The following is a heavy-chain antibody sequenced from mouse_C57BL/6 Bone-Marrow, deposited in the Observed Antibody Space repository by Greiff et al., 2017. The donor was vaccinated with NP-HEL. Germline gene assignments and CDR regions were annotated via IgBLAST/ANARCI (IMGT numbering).Heavy chain of an antibody. CDR2: IYPRSGNT. CDR3: AREGIYYSGSSWFAY. Sequence: QVQLQQSGAELARPGASVKLSCKASGYTFTSYGISWVKQRTGQGLEWIGEIYPRSGNTYYNEKFKGKATLTADKSSSTAYMELRSLTSAASAVYFCAREGIYYSGSSWFAYWGQGTLVTVSA. J-gene: IGHJ3*01. V-gene: IGHV1-81*01. CDR1: GYTFTSYG. D-gene: IGHD1-1*01.